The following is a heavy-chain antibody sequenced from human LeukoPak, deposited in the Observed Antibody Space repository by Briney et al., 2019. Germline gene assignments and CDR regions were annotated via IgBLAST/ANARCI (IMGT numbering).Heavy chain of an antibody. CDR2: IWYDGSNK. CDR1: GFTFSSYG. D-gene: IGHD5-18*01. Sequence: GTSLRLSCAASGFTFSSYGMHWVRQAPGKGLEWVTLIWYDGSNKYYAESVKGRFTISGDNSENTLYLQMNSLRAEDTAVYYCARDKGYSYGHAFDYWGQGTLVTVSS. J-gene: IGHJ4*02. V-gene: IGHV3-33*01. CDR3: ARDKGYSYGHAFDY.